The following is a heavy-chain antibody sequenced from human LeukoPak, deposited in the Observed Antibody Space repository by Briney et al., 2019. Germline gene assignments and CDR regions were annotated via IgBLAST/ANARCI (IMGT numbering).Heavy chain of an antibody. CDR3: ARLVTMVRGVHDAFDI. CDR1: GGSISSYY. Sequence: PSETLSLTCTVSGGSISSYYWSWIRQPPGKGLEWIGYIYYSGSTNYNPSLKSRVTISVDTSKNQFSLKLSSVTAADTAVYYCARLVTMVRGVHDAFDIWGQGTMVTVSS. V-gene: IGHV4-59*08. J-gene: IGHJ3*02. CDR2: IYYSGST. D-gene: IGHD3-10*01.